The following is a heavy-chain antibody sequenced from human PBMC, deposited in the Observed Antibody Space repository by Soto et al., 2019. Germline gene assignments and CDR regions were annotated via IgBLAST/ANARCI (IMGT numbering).Heavy chain of an antibody. J-gene: IGHJ4*02. CDR2: ISYDGSNK. Sequence: QVQLVESGGGVVQPGRSLRLSCAASGFTFSSYGMHWVRQAPGKGLEWVAVISYDGSNKYYADSVKGRFTISRDNSKNTLYLQMNSLRAEDTAVYYCAKDSGDYHGDYPFDYWGQGTLVTVSS. V-gene: IGHV3-30*18. CDR1: GFTFSSYG. D-gene: IGHD4-17*01. CDR3: AKDSGDYHGDYPFDY.